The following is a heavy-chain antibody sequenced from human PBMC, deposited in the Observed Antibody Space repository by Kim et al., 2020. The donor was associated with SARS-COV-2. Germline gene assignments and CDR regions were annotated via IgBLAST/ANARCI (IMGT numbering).Heavy chain of an antibody. CDR1: GFTLSNYN. V-gene: IGHV3-48*02. Sequence: GGSLRLSCAASGFTLSNYNINWVRRAPGKGLEWVAHISDRGSTIYYADSVKGRFTIFRYNAKDSLYLQMNSLRDEDTAVYYCARLGIQPYYYYYGMDVWGPGTTVTVSS. D-gene: IGHD1-20*01. J-gene: IGHJ6*02. CDR3: ARLGIQPYYYYYGMDV. CDR2: ISDRGSTI.